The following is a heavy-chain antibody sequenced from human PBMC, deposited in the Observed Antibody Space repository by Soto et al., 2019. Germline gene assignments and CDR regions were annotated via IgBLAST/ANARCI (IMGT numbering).Heavy chain of an antibody. Sequence: GGSLRLSCAASGFTFRSYAMHWVRQAPGKGLEWVAVISYDESDKYYADSLKGRFTISRDNSKNTLYLQMNSLRGEDTAVYYCDRDLSVAAPDYWGQGTLVTVSS. D-gene: IGHD6-19*01. CDR3: DRDLSVAAPDY. V-gene: IGHV3-30*03. J-gene: IGHJ4*02. CDR2: ISYDESDK. CDR1: GFTFRSYA.